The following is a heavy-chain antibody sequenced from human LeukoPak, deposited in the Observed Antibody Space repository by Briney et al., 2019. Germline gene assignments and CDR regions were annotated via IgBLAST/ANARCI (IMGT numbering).Heavy chain of an antibody. CDR3: TLSSGNMWPSS. CDR2: ISGSGGST. Sequence: GGSLRLSCAASGFTFSSYAMSWVRQAPGKGLEWVSAISGSGGSTYYADSVKGRFTISRDNSKNTLYLQMDSLKIEDTAIYYCTLSSGNMWPSSWGQGTLVLVSS. CDR1: GFTFSSYA. D-gene: IGHD2-2*01. J-gene: IGHJ4*02. V-gene: IGHV3-23*01.